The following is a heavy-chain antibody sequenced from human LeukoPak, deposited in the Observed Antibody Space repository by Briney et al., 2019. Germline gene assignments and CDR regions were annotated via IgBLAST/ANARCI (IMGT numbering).Heavy chain of an antibody. Sequence: GESLKISCKGSGYSFTSYWIGWVRQMPGKRLERIGIIYPGDSDTRYSPSFQGQVTISADKSISTAYLQWSSLKASDTAMYYCARRREYGSFDYWGQGTLVTVSS. CDR2: IYPGDSDT. J-gene: IGHJ4*02. V-gene: IGHV5-51*01. D-gene: IGHD3-10*01. CDR1: GYSFTSYW. CDR3: ARRREYGSFDY.